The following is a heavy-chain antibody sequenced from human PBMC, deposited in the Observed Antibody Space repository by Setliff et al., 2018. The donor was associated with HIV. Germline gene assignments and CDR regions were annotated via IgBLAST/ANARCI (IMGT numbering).Heavy chain of an antibody. Sequence: SETLSLTCGVYGGSLSGHFWSWIRQPPGKGLEWIGEINRSGSTNYNLSLKSRVTMSVDTSKRQFSLKLASVTAADTAIHYCARQSTMAAAAFDYWGQGTLVTVSS. D-gene: IGHD6-13*01. CDR2: INRSGST. CDR1: GGSLSGHF. V-gene: IGHV4-34*01. CDR3: ARQSTMAAAAFDY. J-gene: IGHJ4*02.